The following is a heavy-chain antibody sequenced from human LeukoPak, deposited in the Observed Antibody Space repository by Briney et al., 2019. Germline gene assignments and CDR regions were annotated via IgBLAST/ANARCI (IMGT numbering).Heavy chain of an antibody. CDR1: GFTFXXXA. Sequence: RPSXXXXGFTFXXXAMSXXRXXPGKXLEXVSAISGSGGSTYYADSVKGRFTISRDNSKNTLYLQMNSLRAEDTAVYYCAKSIVDTAMVVDYWGQGTLVTVSS. V-gene: IGHV3-23*01. CDR3: AKSIVDTAMVVDY. CDR2: ISGSGGST. D-gene: IGHD5-18*01. J-gene: IGHJ4*02.